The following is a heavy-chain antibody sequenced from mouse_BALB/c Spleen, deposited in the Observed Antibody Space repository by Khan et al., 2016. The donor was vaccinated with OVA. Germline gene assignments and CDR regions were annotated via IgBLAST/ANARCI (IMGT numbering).Heavy chain of an antibody. CDR1: GYTFTSYY. J-gene: IGHJ3*01. CDR2: INPSDGGT. Sequence: QVQLQQSGAELVKPGASVKLSCKASGYTFTSYYMYWVKQRPGQGLEWIGEINPSDGGTNFNEKFKSKAPLTVDRSSSTTYMQLSSLTSEDSAVYYCTRGGFSSFAYWGQGTLVTVSA. V-gene: IGHV1S81*02. CDR3: TRGGFSSFAY. D-gene: IGHD1-3*01.